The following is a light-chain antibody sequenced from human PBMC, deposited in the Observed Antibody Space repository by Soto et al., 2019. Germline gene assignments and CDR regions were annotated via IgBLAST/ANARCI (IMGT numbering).Light chain of an antibody. CDR3: QQYNNWPPL. CDR2: GAS. Sequence: EIVMTQSPATLSVSPGERATLPCRASQSVSSNLAWYQQKPGQAPRLLIYGASTRATGIPARFIGSGSGTEFTLTISSLQSEDFAVYYCQQYNNWPPLFGPGTKVDIK. V-gene: IGKV3-15*01. CDR1: QSVSSN. J-gene: IGKJ3*01.